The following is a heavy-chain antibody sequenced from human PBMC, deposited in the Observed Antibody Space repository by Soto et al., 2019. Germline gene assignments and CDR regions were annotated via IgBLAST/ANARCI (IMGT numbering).Heavy chain of an antibody. Sequence: ASVKVSCKASGYTFTSYSMHWVRQAPGQRLEWMGWTNAGNGNTKYSQKFQGRVTITRDASASTAYMELSSLRSEDTAVYYCARDLGGWPDYWGQGTLVTVSS. CDR2: TNAGNGNT. D-gene: IGHD2-15*01. CDR1: GYTFTSYS. CDR3: ARDLGGWPDY. V-gene: IGHV1-3*01. J-gene: IGHJ4*02.